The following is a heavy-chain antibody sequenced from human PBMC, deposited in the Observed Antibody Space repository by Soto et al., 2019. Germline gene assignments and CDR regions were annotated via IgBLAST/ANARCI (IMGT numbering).Heavy chain of an antibody. J-gene: IGHJ2*01. V-gene: IGHV3-23*01. D-gene: IGHD7-27*01. CDR3: AKRRGDGYFDL. CDR1: GFTFSNFV. Sequence: EVQLLESGGGLVQPGGSLRLSCAASGFTFSNFVMSWVRRAPGKGLEWVSAIGGTSGSTYYADSVKGRFTISRDNSKNTLSLQMSRLRAADTAVYYCAKRRGDGYFDLWGRGTLVTVSS. CDR2: IGGTSGST.